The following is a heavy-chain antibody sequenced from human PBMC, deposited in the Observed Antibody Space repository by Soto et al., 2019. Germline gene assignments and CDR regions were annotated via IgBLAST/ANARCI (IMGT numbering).Heavy chain of an antibody. CDR3: AKDEKGVIADYFDC. Sequence: PGGALRLSCAASGFTFSDYGMSWFRQAPVKGLEWVSGVSGSGDSGTGDRTYYADSVKGRFTISRDNSKNTLYLQMNSLRAEDTAVYYCAKDEKGVIADYFDCWGQGTLVTVSS. V-gene: IGHV3-23*01. D-gene: IGHD3-10*01. CDR2: VSGSGDSGTGDRT. J-gene: IGHJ4*02. CDR1: GFTFSDYG.